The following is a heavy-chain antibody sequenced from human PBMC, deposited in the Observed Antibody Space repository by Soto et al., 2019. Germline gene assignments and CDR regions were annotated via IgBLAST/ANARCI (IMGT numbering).Heavy chain of an antibody. D-gene: IGHD3-3*01. Sequence: EVQLLESGGGLVQPGGSLRLSCAASGFTFSSYAMSWVRQAPGKGLEWVSAISGSGGSTYYADSVKGRFTISRDNSKNTLYLQMNGLRAEDTAVYYCAKIEGYDFWSGPSHFYFDLWGRGTLVTVSS. CDR2: ISGSGGST. V-gene: IGHV3-23*01. CDR3: AKIEGYDFWSGPSHFYFDL. CDR1: GFTFSSYA. J-gene: IGHJ2*01.